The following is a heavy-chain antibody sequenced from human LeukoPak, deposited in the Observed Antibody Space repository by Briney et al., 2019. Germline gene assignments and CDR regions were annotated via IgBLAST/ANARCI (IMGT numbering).Heavy chain of an antibody. D-gene: IGHD6-19*01. Sequence: SETLSLTCTVSGGSLSSYYWSWIRQPPGKGLEWIGRIYTSGSTNYNPSLKSRVTMSVDTSKNQFSLKLSSVTAADTAVYYCARDRLGQLSSGNWFDPWGQGTLVTVSS. CDR2: IYTSGST. J-gene: IGHJ5*02. CDR3: ARDRLGQLSSGNWFDP. CDR1: GGSLSSYY. V-gene: IGHV4-4*07.